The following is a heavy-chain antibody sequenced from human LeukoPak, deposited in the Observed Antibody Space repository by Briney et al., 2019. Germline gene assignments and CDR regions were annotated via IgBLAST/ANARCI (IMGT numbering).Heavy chain of an antibody. V-gene: IGHV1-2*02. D-gene: IGHD3-9*01. CDR3: ARVVDDIHWFGP. Sequence: ASVKVSCKASGYTFTDYYMHWVRQAPGQGLEWMGWINPKSGGTNYARSFQGRVTMTTDTSIRTSYMEVKNLRSDDTAMYYCARVVDDIHWFGPWGQGTLVTVSS. J-gene: IGHJ5*02. CDR1: GYTFTDYY. CDR2: INPKSGGT.